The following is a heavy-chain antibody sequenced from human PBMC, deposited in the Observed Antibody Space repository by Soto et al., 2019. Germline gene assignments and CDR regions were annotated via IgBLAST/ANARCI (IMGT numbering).Heavy chain of an antibody. CDR2: IKSKTDGGTT. CDR1: GFTFSNAW. V-gene: IGHV3-15*07. Sequence: GGSLRLSCAASGFTFSNAWMNWVRQAPGKGLEWVGRIKSKTDGGTTDYAAPVKGRFTISRDDSKNTLYLQMNSLKTEDTAVYYCTTARLPIVATIWSSYYYYGMDVWGQGTTVTVSS. J-gene: IGHJ6*02. CDR3: TTARLPIVATIWSSYYYYGMDV. D-gene: IGHD5-12*01.